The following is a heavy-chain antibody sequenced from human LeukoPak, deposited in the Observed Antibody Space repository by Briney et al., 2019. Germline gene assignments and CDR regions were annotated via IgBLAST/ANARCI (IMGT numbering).Heavy chain of an antibody. CDR2: ISYDGNNK. Sequence: PGRSLRLSCAASGFTFSNYGMHWVRQAPGKGLEWVAVISYDGNNKYYADSVKGRFTISRDNSKNTLYLQMSSLRAEDTAVYYCAREGCTNGVCFFDYWGQGTLVTVSS. J-gene: IGHJ4*02. D-gene: IGHD2-8*01. CDR3: AREGCTNGVCFFDY. CDR1: GFTFSNYG. V-gene: IGHV3-30*03.